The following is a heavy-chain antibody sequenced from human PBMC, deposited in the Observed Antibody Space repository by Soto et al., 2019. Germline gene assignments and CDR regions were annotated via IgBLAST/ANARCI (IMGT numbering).Heavy chain of an antibody. D-gene: IGHD2-2*01. Sequence: ASVKVSCKASGYTFRNYGISWVRQAPGQGLEWMGWISAYNGNTYYAQKFQGRVTMTTDTSTNTAYMDLRSLISDDTAVYYCARDVSEYQLLEYYYGMDVWGQGTTVTVSS. J-gene: IGHJ6*02. V-gene: IGHV1-18*01. CDR3: ARDVSEYQLLEYYYGMDV. CDR2: ISAYNGNT. CDR1: GYTFRNYG.